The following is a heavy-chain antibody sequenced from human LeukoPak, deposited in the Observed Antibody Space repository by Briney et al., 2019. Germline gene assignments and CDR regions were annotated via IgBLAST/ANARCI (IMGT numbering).Heavy chain of an antibody. CDR1: GGSTNSAHYF. CDR2: IYYTERT. J-gene: IGHJ3*02. Sequence: PSETLSLTCTVSGGSTNSAHYFWGWIRQPPGKGLEWIGSIYYTERTYYNPSLKSRVTISVDTSKNQFSLKLSSVTAADTAVYYCARPRHAFDIWGQGTMVTVSS. V-gene: IGHV4-39*07. CDR3: ARPRHAFDI.